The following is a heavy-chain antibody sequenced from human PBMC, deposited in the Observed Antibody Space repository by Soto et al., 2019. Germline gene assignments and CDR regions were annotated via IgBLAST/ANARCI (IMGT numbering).Heavy chain of an antibody. D-gene: IGHD1-26*01. CDR1: GFTFSSYG. Sequence: QVQLVESGGGVVQPGRSLRLSCAASGFTFSSYGMHWVRQAPGKGLEWVAVIWYDGSNKYYADSVKGRFTISRDNSKNTLYLQMNSLRAEDTAVYYRAREYSGSYAYWGQGTLVTVSS. V-gene: IGHV3-33*01. CDR3: AREYSGSYAY. J-gene: IGHJ4*02. CDR2: IWYDGSNK.